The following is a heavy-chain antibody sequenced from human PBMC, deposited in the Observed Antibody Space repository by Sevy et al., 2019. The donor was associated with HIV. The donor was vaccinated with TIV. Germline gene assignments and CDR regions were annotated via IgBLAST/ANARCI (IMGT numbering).Heavy chain of an antibody. CDR1: GYTFTSYG. CDR2: ISAYNGNT. V-gene: IGHV1-18*01. CDR3: ARDAMEAGSYYNEIYYFDY. J-gene: IGHJ4*02. D-gene: IGHD3-10*01. Sequence: ASVKVSCKASGYTFTSYGISWVRQAPGQGLEWMGWISAYNGNTNYAQKLQGRVTMTTDTSTSTAYMELGSLRSDDTAVYYCARDAMEAGSYYNEIYYFDYLGQGTLVTVSS.